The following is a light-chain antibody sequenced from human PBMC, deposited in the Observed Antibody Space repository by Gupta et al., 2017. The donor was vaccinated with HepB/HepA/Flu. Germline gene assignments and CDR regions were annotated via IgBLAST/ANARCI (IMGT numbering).Light chain of an antibody. V-gene: IGLV2-14*03. CDR2: AVT. J-gene: IGLJ1*01. CDR1: SRDVGGYNY. CDR3: SSYTSSATYF. Sequence: QSALTQPASVFGSPGQSITISCTGTSRDVGGYNYVSWYQRYPGNAPKLIIFAVTARPSGVSNRFSGSKSGNTASLTISGLQAEDEADYYCSSYTSSATYFFGTGTKVTVL.